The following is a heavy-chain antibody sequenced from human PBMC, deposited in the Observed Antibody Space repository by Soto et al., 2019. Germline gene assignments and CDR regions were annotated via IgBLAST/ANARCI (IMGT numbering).Heavy chain of an antibody. J-gene: IGHJ4*02. V-gene: IGHV3-15*01. CDR3: TTEDPSWLRGLEY. Sequence: EVQLVEAGGGLVKPGESLRLSCVASVAFFTNAWMNWVRQAPGKWLEWVGRIKARIDSATTDYAAPVKGRFTISRDDSKNTLYLQMDSLKTEDTAVYYCTTEDPSWLRGLEYWGQGTLVTVSS. D-gene: IGHD5-12*01. CDR1: VAFFTNAW. CDR2: IKARIDSATT.